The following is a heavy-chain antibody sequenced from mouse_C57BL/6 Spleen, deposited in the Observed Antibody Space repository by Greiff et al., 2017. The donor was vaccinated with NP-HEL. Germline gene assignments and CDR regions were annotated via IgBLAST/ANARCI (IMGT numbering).Heavy chain of an antibody. CDR1: GYTFTDYN. CDR2: INPKNGGT. CDR3: ARSYYSNYWYFDV. D-gene: IGHD2-5*01. Sequence: VQLQQSGPELVKPGASVKMSCKASGYTFTDYNMHWVKQSHGKSLEWIGSINPKNGGTSYNQKFKGKATLTVNKSSSTAYMELRSLTSEDSAVYYCARSYYSNYWYFDVWGTGTTVTVSS. V-gene: IGHV1-22*01. J-gene: IGHJ1*03.